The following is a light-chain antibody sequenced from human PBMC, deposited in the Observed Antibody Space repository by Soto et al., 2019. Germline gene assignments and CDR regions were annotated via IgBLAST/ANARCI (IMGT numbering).Light chain of an antibody. V-gene: IGLV2-14*01. J-gene: IGLJ2*01. CDR3: SSYTSSSTLGVV. Sequence: QSALTQPASVSGSPGQSITISCTGTSSDVGGYNYVSWYQQHPGKAPKLMIYDVSNRPSGVSNRFSGSKSGNTASLTISGLPDEDEADYYCSSYTSSSTLGVVFGGGTKLTVL. CDR2: DVS. CDR1: SSDVGGYNY.